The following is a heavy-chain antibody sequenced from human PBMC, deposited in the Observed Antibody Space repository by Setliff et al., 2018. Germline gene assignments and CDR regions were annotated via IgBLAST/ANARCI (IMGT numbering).Heavy chain of an antibody. CDR2: IRYDGSNK. D-gene: IGHD2-2*01. CDR3: AKSVGGLTSSSVGY. J-gene: IGHJ4*02. Sequence: LRLSCAASGFTFSSYGMHWVRQAPGKGLEWVAFIRYDGSNKYYADSAKGRFTISRDNSKNTLYLQMNSLRAEDTAVYYCAKSVGGLTSSSVGYWGQGTLVTVSS. CDR1: GFTFSSYG. V-gene: IGHV3-30*02.